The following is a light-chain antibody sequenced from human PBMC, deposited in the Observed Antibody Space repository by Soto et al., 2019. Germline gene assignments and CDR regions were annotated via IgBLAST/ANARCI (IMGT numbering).Light chain of an antibody. J-gene: IGLJ2*01. Sequence: QSVLTQPPSASGTPGQRVTISCSGGSSNIGSNTVNWYQQLPATAPNLLIYRNNQRPSGVPDRFSGSKSGTSASLAISGLQSEDEADYYCAAWDDSLNAVVFGGGTKVTVL. CDR1: SSNIGSNT. CDR2: RNN. CDR3: AAWDDSLNAVV. V-gene: IGLV1-44*01.